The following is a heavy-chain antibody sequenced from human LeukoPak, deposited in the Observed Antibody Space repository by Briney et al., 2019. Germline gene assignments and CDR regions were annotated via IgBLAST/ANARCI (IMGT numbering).Heavy chain of an antibody. D-gene: IGHD1-26*01. CDR2: ISGGTT. CDR3: SKAFLGTYYSPEY. V-gene: IGHV3-23*01. J-gene: IGHJ4*02. Sequence: QPGGSLRLSCAASGFTFSTSAMTWGRQAPGKGLEWVSTISGGTTYYADSVKGRFTIFRGNSRNTVYLQMNSLRGEDTAMYYCSKAFLGTYYSPEYWGQGTLVTVSS. CDR1: GFTFSTSA.